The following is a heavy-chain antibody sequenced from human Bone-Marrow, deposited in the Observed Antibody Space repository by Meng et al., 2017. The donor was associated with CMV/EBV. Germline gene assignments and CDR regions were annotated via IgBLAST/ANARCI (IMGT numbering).Heavy chain of an antibody. V-gene: IGHV1-2*02. J-gene: IGHJ4*02. D-gene: IGHD2-2*01. Sequence: ASVKVSCKASGYTFTGYYMHWVRQAPGQGLEWMGWINPNSGGTNYAQKFQGRVTMTRDTSISTAYMELSRLRSDDTAVYYCARAPDGGYCGSTTCYLFQYWGQGTLVTVSS. CDR2: INPNSGGT. CDR3: ARAPDGGYCGSTTCYLFQY. CDR1: GYTFTGYY.